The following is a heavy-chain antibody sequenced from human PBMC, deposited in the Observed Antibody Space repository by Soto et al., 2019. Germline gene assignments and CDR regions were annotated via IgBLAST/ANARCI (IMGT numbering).Heavy chain of an antibody. CDR1: GDSVSSNSAA. CDR2: TYYRSKWYN. Sequence: PSQTLSLTCAISGDSVSSNSAAWNWIRQSPSRGLEWLGRTYYRSKWYNDYAVSVKSRITINPDTSKNQFSLQLNSVTAEDTAVYYCARCYDILTGYSPLDYWGQGALVTVSS. D-gene: IGHD3-9*01. CDR3: ARCYDILTGYSPLDY. V-gene: IGHV6-1*01. J-gene: IGHJ4*02.